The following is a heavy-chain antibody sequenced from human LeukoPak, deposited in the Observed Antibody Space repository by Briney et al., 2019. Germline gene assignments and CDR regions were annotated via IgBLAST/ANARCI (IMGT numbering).Heavy chain of an antibody. CDR2: ISYSGST. J-gene: IGHJ6*02. CDR3: ARAGYCSATSCHWVPLV. V-gene: IGHV4-61*05. CDR1: GGSISSSSYY. Sequence: SETLSLTCTVSGGSISSSSYYWGWIRQPPGKGLEWIGYISYSGSTNYNPSLKSRVTVSVDTSKNQFSLKLSSVTAADTAVYYCARAGYCSATSCHWVPLVWGQGTTVTVSS. D-gene: IGHD2-2*03.